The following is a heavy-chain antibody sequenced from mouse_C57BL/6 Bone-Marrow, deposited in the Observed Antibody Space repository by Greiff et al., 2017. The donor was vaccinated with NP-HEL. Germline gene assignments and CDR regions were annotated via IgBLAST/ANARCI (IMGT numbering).Heavy chain of an antibody. D-gene: IGHD2-2*01. Sequence: EVMLVESGGGLVQSGRSLRLSCATSGFTFGDFYMEWVRQAPGKGLEWIAASRNKANDYTTEYSASVKGRFIVSRDTSQSILYLQMNALRAEDTAIYYCARDIGSYAMDYWGQGTSVTVSS. CDR3: ARDIGSYAMDY. J-gene: IGHJ4*01. CDR1: GFTFGDFY. CDR2: SRNKANDYTT. V-gene: IGHV7-1*01.